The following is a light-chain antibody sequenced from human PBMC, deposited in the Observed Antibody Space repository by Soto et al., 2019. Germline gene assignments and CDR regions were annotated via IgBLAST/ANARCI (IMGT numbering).Light chain of an antibody. CDR3: QQYGSSPRT. CDR1: HSVSGNF. V-gene: IGKV3-20*01. Sequence: EIVLTQSPGTLSLSPGERATLSCRASHSVSGNFLAWYQQTPGQPPRLLIYGASNRATGIPDRFGGSGSGTDFTLTISRLEPEDFAVYYCQQYGSSPRTFGQGTKVDIK. J-gene: IGKJ1*01. CDR2: GAS.